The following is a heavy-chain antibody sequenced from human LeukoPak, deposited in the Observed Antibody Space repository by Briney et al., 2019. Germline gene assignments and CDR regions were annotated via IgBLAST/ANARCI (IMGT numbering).Heavy chain of an antibody. CDR3: ARSITMIVVVDSRRVYYFDY. CDR2: IYYSGST. CDR1: GGSISSSSYY. D-gene: IGHD3-22*01. Sequence: PSETLSLTCTVSGGSISSSSYYWAWIRQPPGEGLEWIGSIYYSGSTYYNPSLKSRVTISVDTSKNQFSLKLSSVTAADTAVYYCARSITMIVVVDSRRVYYFDYWGQGTLVTVSS. J-gene: IGHJ4*02. V-gene: IGHV4-39*01.